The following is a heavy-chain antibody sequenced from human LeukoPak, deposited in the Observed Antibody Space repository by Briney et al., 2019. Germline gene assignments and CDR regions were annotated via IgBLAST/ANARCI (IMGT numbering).Heavy chain of an antibody. CDR3: AGAGDFDS. CDR2: IYYSGST. V-gene: IGHV4-30-4*01. Sequence: SETLSLTCTVSGGSISSYYWSWIRQPPGKGLEWIGYIYYSGSTYYNPSLKSRVTISIDTSKNQFSLKLSFVTAADTAVYFCAGAGDFDSWGQGTLVTVSS. D-gene: IGHD2-21*01. CDR1: GGSISSYY. J-gene: IGHJ4*02.